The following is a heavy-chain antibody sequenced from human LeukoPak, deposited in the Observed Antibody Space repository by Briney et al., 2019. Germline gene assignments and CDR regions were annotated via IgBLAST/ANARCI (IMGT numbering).Heavy chain of an antibody. CDR3: ARRDLGYVGNSPRFDY. J-gene: IGHJ4*02. D-gene: IGHD4-23*01. V-gene: IGHV1-8*01. CDR1: GYTFTSYD. CDR2: MNPNSGNT. Sequence: ASVKVSCKASGYTFTSYDINWVRQATGQGLEWIGWMNPNSGNTGYAQKFQGRVTMTRNTSISTAYMELSSLRSEDTAVYYCARRDLGYVGNSPRFDYWGQGTLVTVSS.